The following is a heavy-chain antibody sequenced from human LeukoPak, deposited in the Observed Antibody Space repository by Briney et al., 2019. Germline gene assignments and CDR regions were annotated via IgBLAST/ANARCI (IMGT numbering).Heavy chain of an antibody. CDR1: GFTFSSYA. V-gene: IGHV3-30-3*01. CDR3: ARDIGEAGVESLDY. J-gene: IGHJ4*02. Sequence: GRSLRLSCAASGFTFSSYAMHWVRQAPGKGLEWVAVISYDGSNKYYADSVKGRFTISRDNSKNTLYLQMNSLRAEDTAVYYCARDIGEAGVESLDYWGQGTLVTVSS. CDR2: ISYDGSNK. D-gene: IGHD6-19*01.